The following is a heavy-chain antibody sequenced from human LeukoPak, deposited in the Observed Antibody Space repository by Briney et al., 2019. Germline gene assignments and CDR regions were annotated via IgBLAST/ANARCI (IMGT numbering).Heavy chain of an antibody. Sequence: SETLSLTCAVYGGSFSGYYWSWIRQPPGKGLEWIGEINHSGSTNYNPSLKSRVTISVDTSKNQFSLKLSSVTAADTAVYYCARGRRLWHQLRDYYYYMDVWGKGTTVTVSS. V-gene: IGHV4-34*01. D-gene: IGHD2-2*01. CDR1: GGSFSGYY. J-gene: IGHJ6*03. CDR2: INHSGST. CDR3: ARGRRLWHQLRDYYYYMDV.